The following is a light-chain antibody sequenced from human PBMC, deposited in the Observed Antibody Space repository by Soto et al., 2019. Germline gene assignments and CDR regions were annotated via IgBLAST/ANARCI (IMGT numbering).Light chain of an antibody. J-gene: IGLJ3*02. V-gene: IGLV2-8*01. CDR1: SSDVGAYKY. Sequence: QSALTQPPSASGSPGQSVTISCTGTSSDVGAYKYVSWYQQYPGKAPKLMIYEVTKRPSGVPDRFSGSKSGNTASLTVSGLQAEDEADYYCTSSVANDIWVFGGGTKLTV. CDR2: EVT. CDR3: TSSVANDIWV.